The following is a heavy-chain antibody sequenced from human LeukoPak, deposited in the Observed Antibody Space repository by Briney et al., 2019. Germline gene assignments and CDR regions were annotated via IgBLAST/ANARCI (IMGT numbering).Heavy chain of an antibody. V-gene: IGHV3-23*01. CDR3: AKDSVRIAVAGHYFDY. Sequence: GGSLSLSCAASGFTFSSYSMNWVRQAPGKGLEWVSAISGSGGSTYYADSVKGRFTISRDNSKNTLYLQMNSLRAEDTAVYYCAKDSVRIAVAGHYFDYWGQGTLVTVSS. CDR2: ISGSGGST. CDR1: GFTFSSYS. J-gene: IGHJ4*02. D-gene: IGHD6-19*01.